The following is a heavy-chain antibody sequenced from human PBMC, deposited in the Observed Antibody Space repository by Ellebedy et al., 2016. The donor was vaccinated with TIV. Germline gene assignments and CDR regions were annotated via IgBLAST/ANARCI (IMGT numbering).Heavy chain of an antibody. CDR2: IWYDGSGE. CDR1: GFSFRTYG. D-gene: IGHD2-21*02. V-gene: IGHV3-33*01. J-gene: IGHJ4*02. CDR3: ARDYGGDSGWLDY. Sequence: GESLKISCEASGFSFRTYGMHWVRQAPGKGLEWVAVIWYDGSGELYADSVKGRFTISRDAAKNTLHLHTNNLRVEDTAVYYCARDYGGDSGWLDYWGPGTLVTVSS.